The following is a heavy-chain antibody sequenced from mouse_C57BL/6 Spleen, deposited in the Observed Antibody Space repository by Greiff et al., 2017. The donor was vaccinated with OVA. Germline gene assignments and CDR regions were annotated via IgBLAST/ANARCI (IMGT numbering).Heavy chain of an antibody. Sequence: QVQLQQSGAELVRPGSSVKLSCKASGYTFTSYWMHWVKQRPIQGLEWIGNIDPSDSETHYNQKFKDKATLTVDKSSSTAYMQLSSLTSEDSAVYYCAKDYGYAYYFDYWGQGTTLTVSS. CDR1: GYTFTSYW. D-gene: IGHD2-2*01. CDR2: IDPSDSET. V-gene: IGHV1-52*01. CDR3: AKDYGYAYYFDY. J-gene: IGHJ2*01.